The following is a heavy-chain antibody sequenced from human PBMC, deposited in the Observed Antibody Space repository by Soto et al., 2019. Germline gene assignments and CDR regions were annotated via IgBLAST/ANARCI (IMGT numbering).Heavy chain of an antibody. J-gene: IGHJ6*02. D-gene: IGHD5-18*01. Sequence: GASLKISCKGSGYSFTSYWISWVRQMPGKGLEWMGRIDPSDSYTNYSPSFQGHVTISADKSISTAYLQWSSLKASDTAMYYCARHVDTAMARYYYYGMDVWGQGTTVTVSS. V-gene: IGHV5-10-1*01. CDR3: ARHVDTAMARYYYYGMDV. CDR1: GYSFTSYW. CDR2: IDPSDSYT.